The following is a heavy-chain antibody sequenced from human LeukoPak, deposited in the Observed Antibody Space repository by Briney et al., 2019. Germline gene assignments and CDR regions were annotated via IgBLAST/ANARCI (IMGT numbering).Heavy chain of an antibody. CDR2: IIPILGIA. D-gene: IGHD1-1*01. CDR1: GYTFTSYG. Sequence: SVKVSCKASGYTFTSYGISWVRQAPGQGLEWMGRIIPILGIANYAQKFQGRVTITADKSTSTAYMELSSLRSEDTAVYYCARATTGDDAFDIWGQGTMVTVSS. J-gene: IGHJ3*02. V-gene: IGHV1-69*04. CDR3: ARATTGDDAFDI.